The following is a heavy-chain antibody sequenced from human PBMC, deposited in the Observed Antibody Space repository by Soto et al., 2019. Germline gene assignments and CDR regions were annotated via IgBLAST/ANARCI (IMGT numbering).Heavy chain of an antibody. J-gene: IGHJ5*02. Sequence: QLQLQESGPGLVKPSETLSLTCTVSGGSISSSSYYWGWIRQPPGKGLEWIGSIYYSGSTYYNPSIKSRVTISVDTSKNQFSLKLSSVTAADTAVYYCARHGYCSGGSCSPRRELNWFDPWGQGTLVTVSS. V-gene: IGHV4-39*01. CDR3: ARHGYCSGGSCSPRRELNWFDP. CDR1: GGSISSSSYY. CDR2: IYYSGST. D-gene: IGHD2-15*01.